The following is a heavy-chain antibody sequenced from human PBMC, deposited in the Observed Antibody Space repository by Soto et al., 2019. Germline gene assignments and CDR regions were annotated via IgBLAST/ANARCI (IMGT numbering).Heavy chain of an antibody. V-gene: IGHV4-59*01. J-gene: IGHJ3*02. CDR1: WGSISSYY. CDR2: IYYRGST. D-gene: IGHD1-26*01. Sequence: SETLSLTCTVSWGSISSYYWSSIRQPPGKGLEWIGCIYYRGSTNYNPSLKSRVTISVDTLKNQFSLKLSSVTAADTAVYYCAREYSGSYVDAFDIWGQGTMVTV. CDR3: AREYSGSYVDAFDI.